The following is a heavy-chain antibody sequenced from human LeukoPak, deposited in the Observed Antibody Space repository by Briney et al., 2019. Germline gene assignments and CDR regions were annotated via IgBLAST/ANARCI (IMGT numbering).Heavy chain of an antibody. Sequence: AGSLRLSCAGSGITLSNYWMSWVRQAPGKGLEWVGNIKQDGSEKYFVDSLRGRFTISRDNAKNSLFLQMNSLRADDTAVYYCVRDQGAFDMWGQGTMVTVSS. CDR1: GITLSNYW. J-gene: IGHJ3*02. V-gene: IGHV3-7*05. CDR3: VRDQGAFDM. CDR2: IKQDGSEK.